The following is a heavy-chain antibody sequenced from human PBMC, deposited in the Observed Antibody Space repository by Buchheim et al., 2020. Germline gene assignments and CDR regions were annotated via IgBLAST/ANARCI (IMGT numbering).Heavy chain of an antibody. Sequence: QVQLVESGGGVVQPGRSLRLSCAASGFTFSSYAMHWVRQAPGKGLEWVAVISYDGSNKYYADSVKGRFTISRDNSKNTLYLQMNSLRAEDTAVYYCARDRGAVTTGRRRVRYPYYGMDVWGQGTT. V-gene: IGHV3-30-3*01. CDR1: GFTFSSYA. D-gene: IGHD4-17*01. CDR2: ISYDGSNK. CDR3: ARDRGAVTTGRRRVRYPYYGMDV. J-gene: IGHJ6*02.